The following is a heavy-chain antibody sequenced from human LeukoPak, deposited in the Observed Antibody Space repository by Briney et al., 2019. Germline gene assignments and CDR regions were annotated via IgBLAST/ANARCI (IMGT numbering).Heavy chain of an antibody. CDR2: INPSGGST. V-gene: IGHV1-46*01. CDR1: GYTFTSYY. D-gene: IGHD5-12*01. CDR3: ARDSGYDLRVLDYYGMDV. J-gene: IGHJ6*02. Sequence: ASVTVSCKASGYTFTSYYMHGVRQAPGQGLEWMGIINPSGGSTSYAQKFQGRVTMTRNTSTSTVYMELSSLRSEDTAVYYCARDSGYDLRVLDYYGMDVWGQGATVTVSS.